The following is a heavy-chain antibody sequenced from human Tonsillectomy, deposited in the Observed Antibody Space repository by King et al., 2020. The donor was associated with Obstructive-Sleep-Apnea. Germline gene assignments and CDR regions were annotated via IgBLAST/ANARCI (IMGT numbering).Heavy chain of an antibody. CDR1: GFTFSDFA. CDR2: ISGSGVTT. V-gene: IGHV3-23*04. D-gene: IGHD6-13*01. J-gene: IGHJ4*02. Sequence: VQLVESGGGLVQAGGSLRLSCAASGFTFSDFAMTWVRQAPGKGLEWVSAISGSGVTTYYADAVKGRFTISRDNSKNTLYLQMTSLRADDTAFYYCVKDQSDPTVSWGISWLPDYWGQGGLVTVSS. CDR3: VKDQSDPTVSWGISWLPDY.